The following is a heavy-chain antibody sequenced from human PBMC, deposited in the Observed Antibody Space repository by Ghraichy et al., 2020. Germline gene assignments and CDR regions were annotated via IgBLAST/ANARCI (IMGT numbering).Heavy chain of an antibody. CDR1: GGSMSDYY. D-gene: IGHD2-15*01. Sequence: SETLSLTCTVSGGSMSDYYWSWIRQPAGKGLEWIGRISASGSTHYNPSLESRVTMSLDTSKNQFSLNLRSVTAADTAIYYCARQWSGDYWGQGTLVTVSS. CDR2: ISASGST. V-gene: IGHV4-4*07. J-gene: IGHJ4*02. CDR3: ARQWSGDY.